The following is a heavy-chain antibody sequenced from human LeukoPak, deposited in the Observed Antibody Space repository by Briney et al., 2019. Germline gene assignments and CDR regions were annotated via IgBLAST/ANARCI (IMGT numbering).Heavy chain of an antibody. D-gene: IGHD6-13*01. Sequence: QPGGSLRLSCAASGFTFSSYAMSWVRQAPGKGLEWVSVIGGSGGSRYYADSVKGRFTISRDNSKNMLYLQMNSLRTDDTAVYHCAKAGEAPARHLTPAGGTTDSWGQGTLVTVSS. CDR1: GFTFSSYA. J-gene: IGHJ4*02. CDR2: IGGSGGSR. V-gene: IGHV3-23*01. CDR3: AKAGEAPARHLTPAGGTTDS.